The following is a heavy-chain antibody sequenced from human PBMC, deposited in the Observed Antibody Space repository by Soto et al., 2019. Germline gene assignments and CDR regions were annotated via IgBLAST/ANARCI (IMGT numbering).Heavy chain of an antibody. D-gene: IGHD2-21*01. CDR3: ARTVEYDSIPYYYADF. V-gene: IGHV1-18*01. Sequence: VASVKVSCKASGYTFNTYSISWVRQAPGQGLEWMGWISGYNGDTHYAQKFQGRVTMTTDTSTSTAYMELRSLRSDDTAVYYCARTVEYDSIPYYYADFWGQGTLVTVSS. CDR2: ISGYNGDT. CDR1: GYTFNTYS. J-gene: IGHJ4*01.